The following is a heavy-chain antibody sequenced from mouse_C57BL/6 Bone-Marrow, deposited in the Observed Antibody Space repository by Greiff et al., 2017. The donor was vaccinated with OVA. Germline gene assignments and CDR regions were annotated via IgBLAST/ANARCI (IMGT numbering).Heavy chain of an antibody. CDR3: TRYPAIDD. Sequence: QVQLQQPGTELVRPGASVKLSCKASGYTFTSYCMHWVKQTPGQGLEWIGAIYPSNGDTSYNQQFKGKATLTVDKSTSTADMQLSSLTSEDAAVYFGTRYPAIDDWGQGTSVTVSS. CDR1: GYTFTSYC. CDR2: IYPSNGDT. J-gene: IGHJ4*01. V-gene: IGHV1-53*01.